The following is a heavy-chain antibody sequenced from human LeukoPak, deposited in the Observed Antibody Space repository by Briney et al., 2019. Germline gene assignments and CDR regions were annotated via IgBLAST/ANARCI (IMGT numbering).Heavy chain of an antibody. CDR1: GSTSSNAW. V-gene: IGHV3-15*01. CDR2: IKSKTDGGTT. J-gene: IGHJ4*02. Sequence: GGSLRLSCAASGSTSSNAWMSWVRQAPGKGLEWVGHIKSKTDGGTTDYAAPVKGRFTISRDDSRKTLYLQMNSLKTEDAAVYFCTTVKWLRVGNDYWGQGTLVTVSS. CDR3: TTVKWLRVGNDY. D-gene: IGHD5-12*01.